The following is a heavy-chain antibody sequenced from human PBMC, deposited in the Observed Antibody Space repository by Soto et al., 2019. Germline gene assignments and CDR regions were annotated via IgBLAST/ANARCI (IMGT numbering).Heavy chain of an antibody. CDR1: GFTFDDYA. CDR3: AKGGPDGFCSGGRCYFDY. J-gene: IGHJ4*02. Sequence: EVQLVESGGGLVQPGRSLRLSCAASGFTFDDYAMHWVRRVPGKGLEWVSSISWNSNIIGYADSVKGRFTISRDNAKKSLYLQMNSLRTEDTALYYCAKGGPDGFCSGGRCYFDYWGQGTLVTVSS. V-gene: IGHV3-9*01. CDR2: ISWNSNII. D-gene: IGHD2-15*01.